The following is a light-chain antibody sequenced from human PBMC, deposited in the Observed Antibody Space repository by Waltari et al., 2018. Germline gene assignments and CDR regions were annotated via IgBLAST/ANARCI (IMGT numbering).Light chain of an antibody. J-gene: IGKJ5*01. CDR2: CAA. V-gene: IGKV3-11*01. CDR3: HQRSNWPIT. Sequence: IVLTQSPATLSLSPGERVTLSCRASQSVDNYLLWYQQKPCQTPRLLIYCAANRATGIPARFSGSGSGTDFTLTIDSLESEDFAVYYCHQRSNWPITFGQGTRLEIK. CDR1: QSVDNY.